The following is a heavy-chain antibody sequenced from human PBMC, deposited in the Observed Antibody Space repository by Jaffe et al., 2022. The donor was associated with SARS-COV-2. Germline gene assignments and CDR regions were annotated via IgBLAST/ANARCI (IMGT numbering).Heavy chain of an antibody. CDR2: ISSTSSYI. CDR3: ARVREFFEY. D-gene: IGHD3-10*01. J-gene: IGHJ4*02. V-gene: IGHV3-21*01. CDR1: GFTFSDYG. Sequence: EVQLVESGGGLVKPGGSLRLSCAASGFTFSDYGMNWVRQAPGKGLEWVSSISSTSSYIFYADSVKGRFTISRDNAKKSVFLHMNSLRAEDTAVYYCARVREFFEYWGQGILVTISS.